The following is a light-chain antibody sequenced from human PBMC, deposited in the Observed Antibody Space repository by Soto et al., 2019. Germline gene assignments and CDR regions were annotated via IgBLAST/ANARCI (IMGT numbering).Light chain of an antibody. CDR2: EVT. CDR1: SSDVGAYNF. CDR3: NSYTSSNTPYV. V-gene: IGLV2-14*01. Sequence: QSVLAQPASVSGSPGQSITISCTGSSSDVGAYNFVSWYQHHPGKAPKLILYEVTTRPSGVSSRFSGSKSGNTASLTISGLQADDEANYYCNSYTSSNTPYVFGTGTKVTVL. J-gene: IGLJ1*01.